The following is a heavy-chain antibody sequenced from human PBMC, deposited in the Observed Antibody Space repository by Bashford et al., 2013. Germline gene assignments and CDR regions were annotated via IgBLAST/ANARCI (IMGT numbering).Heavy chain of an antibody. J-gene: IGHJ4*02. Sequence: SETLSLTCTVSGGSISSGDYYWSWIRQPPGKGLEWIGYIYYSGSTYYNPSLKSRVTISVDTSKNQFSLKLSSVTAADTAVYYCANYEDDSGYDWAYYFDYWGQGTLVTVSS. CDR3: ANYEDDSGYDWAYYFDY. V-gene: IGHV4-30-4*01. CDR1: GGSISSGDYY. D-gene: IGHD5-12*01. CDR2: IYYSGST.